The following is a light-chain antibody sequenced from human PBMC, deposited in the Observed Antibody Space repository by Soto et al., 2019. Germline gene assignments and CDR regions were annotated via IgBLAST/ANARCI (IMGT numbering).Light chain of an antibody. Sequence: EIVLTQSPGTLSFSPGERATLSCRASQSISGTHLAWYQHRPGQAPRPLIYATSNRATGVPDRFSVSGSGTDFTLTISRLEPEDFAVYFCRQYDSSPPMYTFGQGTKLEIK. V-gene: IGKV3-20*01. CDR3: RQYDSSPPMYT. CDR1: QSISGTH. J-gene: IGKJ2*01. CDR2: ATS.